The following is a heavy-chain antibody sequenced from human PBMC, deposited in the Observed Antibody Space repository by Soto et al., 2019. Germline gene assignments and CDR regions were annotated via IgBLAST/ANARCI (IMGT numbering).Heavy chain of an antibody. J-gene: IGHJ4*02. CDR2: ISYDGSNK. Sequence: QVQLVESGGGVVQPGRSLRLSCAASGFTFSSYAMHWVRQAPGKGLEGVAVISYDGSNKYYADSVKGRFTISRDNSKNTLYLQMNSLRAEDTAVYYCARGGGYSYGTRWYFDYWGQGTLVTVSS. CDR1: GFTFSSYA. CDR3: ARGGGYSYGTRWYFDY. V-gene: IGHV3-30-3*01. D-gene: IGHD5-18*01.